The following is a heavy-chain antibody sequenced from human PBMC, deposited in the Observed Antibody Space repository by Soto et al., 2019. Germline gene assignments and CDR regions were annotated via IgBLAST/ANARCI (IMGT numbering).Heavy chain of an antibody. J-gene: IGHJ5*01. D-gene: IGHD3-10*01. Sequence: PSETLSLTCTVSAGSITTSYWNWIRQPLGKALEWIGYIYDRGSTNYNPSLKRRLPISIDTSTSKISLKLTSMTTADTAVDYCAASGTACRELNTWFDSWGQGTLVTVSS. CDR2: IYDRGST. CDR1: AGSITTSY. V-gene: IGHV4-59*01. CDR3: AASGTACRELNTWFDS.